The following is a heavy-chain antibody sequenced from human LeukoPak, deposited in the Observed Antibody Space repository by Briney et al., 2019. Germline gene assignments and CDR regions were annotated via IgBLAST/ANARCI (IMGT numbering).Heavy chain of an antibody. CDR3: ASSYNYGLPY. D-gene: IGHD1-20*01. CDR1: GFTFSNYW. V-gene: IGHV3-74*01. Sequence: GGSLRLSCAASGFTFSNYWMLWVRQAPGKGLVWVSRINSDRSSTTYADSVKGRFTISRDNAKNTLYLQMNSLRAEDTAVYYCASSYNYGLPYWGQGTLVPVPS. CDR2: INSDRSST. J-gene: IGHJ4*02.